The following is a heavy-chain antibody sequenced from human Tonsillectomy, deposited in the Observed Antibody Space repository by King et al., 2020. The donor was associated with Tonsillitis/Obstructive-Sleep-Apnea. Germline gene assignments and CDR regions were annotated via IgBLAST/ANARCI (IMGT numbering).Heavy chain of an antibody. D-gene: IGHD1-7*01. Sequence: VQLVESGGGLVQPGGSLRLSCAASGFTFSDHYMDWVRQAPGKGLEWVGRTRNKANSYTTEYAASVKGRFTISRDDSKNSLYLQMNSLKIEDTAVYYCARFNWNYYFDYWGQGTLVTVSS. J-gene: IGHJ4*02. CDR1: GFTFSDHY. CDR3: ARFNWNYYFDY. V-gene: IGHV3-72*01. CDR2: TRNKANSYTT.